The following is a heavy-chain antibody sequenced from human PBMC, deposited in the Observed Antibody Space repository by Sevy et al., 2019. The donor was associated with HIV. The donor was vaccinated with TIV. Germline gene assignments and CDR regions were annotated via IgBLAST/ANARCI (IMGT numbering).Heavy chain of an antibody. CDR1: GVSISSYV. CDR3: AGDSAVVPRALVY. CDR2: IYYSGTI. J-gene: IGHJ4*02. V-gene: IGHV4-59*01. D-gene: IGHD2-15*01. Sequence: SETLSLTCNVSGVSISSYVWSWFRQPPGKGLEWIGYIYYSGTIDYNPSLSSRVTISVDTSKKHFSMKLTSVTAADTAVYYCAGDSAVVPRALVYWGQGTLVTVSS.